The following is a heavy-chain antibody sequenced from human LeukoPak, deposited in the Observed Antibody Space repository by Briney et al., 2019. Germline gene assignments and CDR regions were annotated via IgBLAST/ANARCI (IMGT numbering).Heavy chain of an antibody. CDR3: TSTGYSGHDPLHY. D-gene: IGHD5-12*01. Sequence: ASVKLSCKASGYTFTSYGISWVRQAPGQGLEWMGWISAYNGNTKYAQTLQGRFTMTTDTSTSTAYMELRSLRSNDTAVYYCTSTGYSGHDPLHYWGRGTLVTVSS. CDR2: ISAYNGNT. CDR1: GYTFTSYG. V-gene: IGHV1-18*01. J-gene: IGHJ4*02.